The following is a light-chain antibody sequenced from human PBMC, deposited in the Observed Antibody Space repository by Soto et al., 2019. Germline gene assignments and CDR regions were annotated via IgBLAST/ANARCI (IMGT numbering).Light chain of an antibody. Sequence: QSVLTQPASVSGSPGQSITISCTGTSSDVGSYDLVSWYQQHPGKAPKLMIYEVSKRPSGVSNRFSGSKSGNTASLTISGLQAEDEADYYCCSYAGSRTSWVFGGGTQLTVL. CDR1: SSDVGSYDL. CDR3: CSYAGSRTSWV. V-gene: IGLV2-23*02. CDR2: EVS. J-gene: IGLJ3*02.